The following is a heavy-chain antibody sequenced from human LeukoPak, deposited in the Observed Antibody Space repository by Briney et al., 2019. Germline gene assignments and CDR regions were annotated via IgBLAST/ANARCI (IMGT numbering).Heavy chain of an antibody. CDR3: ARDTLEYSNSPDALDI. CDR1: GFTVSSDS. J-gene: IGHJ3*02. D-gene: IGHD4-23*01. Sequence: PGGSLSLSCTVSGFTVSSDSTSWVRQAPGKALEWVSFIYSGGSTHYSDSVKGRFTISRDNSKNTLYLQMNTLRDEDTAIYYCARDTLEYSNSPDALDIWGQGTMVTVSS. V-gene: IGHV3-53*01. CDR2: IYSGGST.